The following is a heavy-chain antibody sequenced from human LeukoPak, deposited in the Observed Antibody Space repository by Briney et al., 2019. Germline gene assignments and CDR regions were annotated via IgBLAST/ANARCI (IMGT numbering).Heavy chain of an antibody. D-gene: IGHD3-16*02. CDR1: GGSFSGYY. V-gene: IGHV4-34*01. J-gene: IGHJ4*02. CDR2: INHSGST. CDR3: ARGYDYVWGSYRYKTSQIFDY. Sequence: KSSETLSLTCAVYGGSFSGYYWSWIRQPPGKGLEWIGEINHSGSTNYNPSLKSRVTISVDTSKNQFSLKLSSVTAADTAVYYCARGYDYVWGSYRYKTSQIFDYWGQGTLVTVSS.